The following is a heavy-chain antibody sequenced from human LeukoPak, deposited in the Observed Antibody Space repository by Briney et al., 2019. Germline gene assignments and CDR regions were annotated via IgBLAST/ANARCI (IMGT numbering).Heavy chain of an antibody. Sequence: GGSLRLSCAASGFTFSGYWMHWVRQSPGKGLVSVSLIRHDGRNTTYADSVKGRFTISRDNAKNTLSLQMDSLRAEDTALYYCTREWLVGDDAFDIWSQGTLVTVSS. D-gene: IGHD5-12*01. V-gene: IGHV3-74*01. CDR1: GFTFSGYW. CDR3: TREWLVGDDAFDI. CDR2: IRHDGRNT. J-gene: IGHJ3*02.